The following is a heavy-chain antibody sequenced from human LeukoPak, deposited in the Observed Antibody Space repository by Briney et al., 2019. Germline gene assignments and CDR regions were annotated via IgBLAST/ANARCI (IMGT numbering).Heavy chain of an antibody. CDR1: GLTFSSYW. V-gene: IGHV3-7*01. D-gene: IGHD2-2*01. CDR2: IKQDGSGK. Sequence: AGGSLRLSCAASGLTFSSYWMTWVRQAPGKGLEWVDNIKQDGSGKYYVDSVKGRFTISRDNAKNSLYLQMNSLRAEDTAVYYCARGNACDYWGQGTLVTVSS. CDR3: ARGNACDY. J-gene: IGHJ4*02.